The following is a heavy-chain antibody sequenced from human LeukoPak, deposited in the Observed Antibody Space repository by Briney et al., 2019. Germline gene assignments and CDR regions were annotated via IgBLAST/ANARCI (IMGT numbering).Heavy chain of an antibody. Sequence: SETLSLTCTVSGGSVSSGSYYWTWIRQPPGKGLQWIGYIYYSGSTNYNPSLKSRVTISVDTSKNQFSPKVSSVTAADTAVYYCARGNIALYYFDYWGQGSLVTVSS. CDR1: GGSVSSGSYY. V-gene: IGHV4-61*01. CDR2: IYYSGST. J-gene: IGHJ4*02. CDR3: ARGNIALYYFDY. D-gene: IGHD3-3*02.